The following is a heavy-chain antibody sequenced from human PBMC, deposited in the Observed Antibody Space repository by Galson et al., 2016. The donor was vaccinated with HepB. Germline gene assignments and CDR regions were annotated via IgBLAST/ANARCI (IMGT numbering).Heavy chain of an antibody. V-gene: IGHV3-53*01. D-gene: IGHD3-10*01. CDR3: DGFPDLLDI. CDR2: IFSFDAT. CDR1: GFTVSGKH. Sequence: SLRLSCAASGFTVSGKHMSWARLAPGKGLEWVSAIFSFDATFYRDSVKGRFTIFRDTSRNTLYLQMDNLRADDTAIYYCDGFPDLLDIWGLGTMVTVS. J-gene: IGHJ3*02.